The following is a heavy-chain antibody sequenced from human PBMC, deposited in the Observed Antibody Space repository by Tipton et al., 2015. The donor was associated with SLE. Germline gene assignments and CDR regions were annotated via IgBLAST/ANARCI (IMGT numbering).Heavy chain of an antibody. Sequence: SLRLSCAASGFTFSSYWMSWVRQAPGKGLEWVSGISWNSGSIGYADSVKGRFTISRDNAKNSLYLQMNSLRAEDTALYYCAKDNGYSNYFDYWGQGTLVTVSS. J-gene: IGHJ4*02. CDR2: ISWNSGSI. CDR3: AKDNGYSNYFDY. D-gene: IGHD4-11*01. CDR1: GFTFSSYW. V-gene: IGHV3-9*01.